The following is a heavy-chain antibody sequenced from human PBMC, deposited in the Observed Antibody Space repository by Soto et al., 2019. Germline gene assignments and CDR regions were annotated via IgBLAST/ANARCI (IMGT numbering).Heavy chain of an antibody. CDR2: ISAYNGNT. CDR1: GYTFTNYG. D-gene: IGHD3-3*01. V-gene: IGHV1-18*01. J-gene: IGHJ4*02. Sequence: GASVKVSCKASGYTFTNYGISWVRQAPGQGLEWMGWISAYNGNTNYAQKLQGRVTMTTDTSTSTAYMELRSLRSDDTAVYYCARDSPRIAIFGVFPHPFDYWGQGTLVTVSS. CDR3: ARDSPRIAIFGVFPHPFDY.